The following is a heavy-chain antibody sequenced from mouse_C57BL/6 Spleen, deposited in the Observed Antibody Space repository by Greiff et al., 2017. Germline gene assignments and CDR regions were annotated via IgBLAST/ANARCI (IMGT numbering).Heavy chain of an antibody. Sequence: QVQLQQSGPGLVQPSQSLSITCTVSGFSLTSYGVHWVRQSPGKGLEWLGVIWRGGSTDYNAAFMSRLSITKDNSKSQVFFKMNSLQADDTAIYYCAKSQRYDSNAMDYWGQGTSVTVAS. J-gene: IGHJ4*01. CDR3: AKSQRYDSNAMDY. CDR2: IWRGGST. V-gene: IGHV2-5*01. CDR1: GFSLTSYG. D-gene: IGHD2-4*01.